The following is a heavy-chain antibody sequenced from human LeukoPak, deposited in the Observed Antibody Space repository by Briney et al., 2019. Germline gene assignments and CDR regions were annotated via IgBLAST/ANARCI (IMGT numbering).Heavy chain of an antibody. Sequence: PGGSLRLSCEVSGFTFSDHYMSWIRQAPGKRLEWVSYISGGSTYTNYADSVEGRFTISRDNAKNSLYLQMNSLRAEDTAVYYCAKDAAGPEYWGQGTLVTVSS. CDR2: ISGGSTYT. D-gene: IGHD6-13*01. CDR3: AKDAAGPEY. J-gene: IGHJ4*02. CDR1: GFTFSDHY. V-gene: IGHV3-11*05.